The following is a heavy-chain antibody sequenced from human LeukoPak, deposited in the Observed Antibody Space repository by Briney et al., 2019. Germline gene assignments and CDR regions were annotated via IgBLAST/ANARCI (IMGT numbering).Heavy chain of an antibody. CDR3: ARDYQGGYGDKTVDY. V-gene: IGHV4-59*12. CDR1: GGSISNYY. Sequence: SETLSLTCTVSGGSISNYYWSWIRQPPGKGLEWIGYIHYSGSTSYNPSLKSRVTISVDTSKNQFSLKLSSVTAADTAVYYCARDYQGGYGDKTVDYWGQGTLVTVSS. CDR2: IHYSGST. D-gene: IGHD5-18*01. J-gene: IGHJ4*02.